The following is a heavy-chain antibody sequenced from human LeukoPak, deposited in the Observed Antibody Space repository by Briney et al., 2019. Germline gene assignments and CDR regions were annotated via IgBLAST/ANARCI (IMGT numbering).Heavy chain of an antibody. CDR1: GFTFSDYA. D-gene: IGHD6-19*01. CDR3: AKDPVLGTGWYGYYFDY. V-gene: IGHV3-23*01. Sequence: GGSLRLSCATSGFTFSDYAMNWVRQAAGKGLEWVSDITGRSGITYYAESVKGRFTISRDNSKNTLYLQMNSLRAEDTAVYYCAKDPVLGTGWYGYYFDYWGQGALVTVSS. J-gene: IGHJ4*02. CDR2: ITGRSGIT.